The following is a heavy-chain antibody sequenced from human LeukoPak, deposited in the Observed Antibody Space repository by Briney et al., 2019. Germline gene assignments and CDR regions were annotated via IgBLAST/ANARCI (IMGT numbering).Heavy chain of an antibody. V-gene: IGHV3-23*01. D-gene: IGHD6-19*01. CDR1: GFTFSGYA. CDR3: AKDRGHTTGWFTDC. Sequence: GGSLRLSCAASGFTFSGYAMSWVRQAPGKGLEWISTISGSADSTYYADSVKGRFTISRDNSKNTLYLQMNSLRADDTAVYYCAKDRGHTTGWFTDCWGQGTLVTVSS. J-gene: IGHJ4*02. CDR2: ISGSADST.